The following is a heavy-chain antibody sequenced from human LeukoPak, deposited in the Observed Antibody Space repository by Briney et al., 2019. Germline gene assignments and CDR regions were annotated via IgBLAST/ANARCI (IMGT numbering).Heavy chain of an antibody. CDR3: AVYGSGKYPRWFDP. V-gene: IGHV1-18*01. Sequence: ASVKVSCKASGYTSTSYGISWVRQAPGQGLEWMGWISAYNGNTNYAQKLQGRVTMTTDTSTSTAYMELRSLRSDDTAVYYCAVYGSGKYPRWFDPWGQGTLVTVSS. CDR1: GYTSTSYG. J-gene: IGHJ5*02. D-gene: IGHD3-10*01. CDR2: ISAYNGNT.